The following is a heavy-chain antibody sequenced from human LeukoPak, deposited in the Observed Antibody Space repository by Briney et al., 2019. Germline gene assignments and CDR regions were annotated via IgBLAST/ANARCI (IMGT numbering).Heavy chain of an antibody. D-gene: IGHD1-26*01. J-gene: IGHJ5*02. CDR2: IWFDGSNK. CDR3: AKDSVGSPSGWFDP. CDR1: GFAFSSYG. V-gene: IGHV3-33*06. Sequence: GGSLRLSCAASGFAFSSYGMHWVRQAPGKGLEGVAVIWFDGSNKYYADSVKGRFTISRDNSENTVYLQMNSLRAEDTAVYYCAKDSVGSPSGWFDPWGQGTLVTVSS.